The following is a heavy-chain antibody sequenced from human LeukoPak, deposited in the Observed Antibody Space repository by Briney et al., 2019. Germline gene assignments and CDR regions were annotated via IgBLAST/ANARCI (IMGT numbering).Heavy chain of an antibody. CDR3: ARGIIAVAGTRPPNYYYYYMDV. CDR1: GYTFTGYY. D-gene: IGHD6-19*01. CDR2: INPNSGGT. Sequence: ASVKVSFKASGYTFTGYYMHWVRQAPGQGLEWMGWINPNSGGTNYAQKFQGRVTMTRDTSISTAYMELSRLRSDDTAVYYCARGIIAVAGTRPPNYYYYYMDVWGKGTTVTVSS. V-gene: IGHV1-2*02. J-gene: IGHJ6*03.